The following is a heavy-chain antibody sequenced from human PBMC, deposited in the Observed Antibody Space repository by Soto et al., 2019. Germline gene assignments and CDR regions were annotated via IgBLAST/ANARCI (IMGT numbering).Heavy chain of an antibody. CDR3: AREIAVAGRGPGYYYYYGMDV. CDR1: GGTFSSYA. V-gene: IGHV1-69*13. D-gene: IGHD6-19*01. CDR2: IIPIFGTA. Sequence: GASVKVSCKASGGTFSSYAISWVRQAPGQGLEWMGGIIPIFGTANYAQKFQGRVTITADESTSTAYMELSSLRSEDTAVYYCAREIAVAGRGPGYYYYYGMDVWGQGTTVTVAS. J-gene: IGHJ6*02.